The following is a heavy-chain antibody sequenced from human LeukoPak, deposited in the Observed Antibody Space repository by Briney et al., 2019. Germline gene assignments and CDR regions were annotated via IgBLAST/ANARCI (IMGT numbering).Heavy chain of an antibody. CDR3: AKEKGIVVVPVGHHAFNI. V-gene: IGHV3-30*02. CDR2: IRYDGSNK. CDR1: GFTFSSYG. D-gene: IGHD2-2*01. Sequence: GGSLRLSCAASGFTFSSYGMHWVRRAPGKGLEWVAFIRYDGSNKYYTDSVKGRFTISRDNSKNTLYLQMNSLRTEDTAVYYCAKEKGIVVVPVGHHAFNIWGQGTMVTVSS. J-gene: IGHJ3*02.